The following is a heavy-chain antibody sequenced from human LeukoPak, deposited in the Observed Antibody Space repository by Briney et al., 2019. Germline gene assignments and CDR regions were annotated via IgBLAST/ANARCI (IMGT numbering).Heavy chain of an antibody. Sequence: GGSLRLSCAASGFTFSSYAMSWVRQAPGKGLEWVSAISGSGGSTYYADSVKGRFTISRDNSKNTLYLQMNSPRAEDTAVYYCAKNMRNLKRELPWFGELSFDYWGQGTLVTVSS. V-gene: IGHV3-23*01. CDR2: ISGSGGST. CDR3: AKNMRNLKRELPWFGELSFDY. D-gene: IGHD3-10*01. J-gene: IGHJ4*02. CDR1: GFTFSSYA.